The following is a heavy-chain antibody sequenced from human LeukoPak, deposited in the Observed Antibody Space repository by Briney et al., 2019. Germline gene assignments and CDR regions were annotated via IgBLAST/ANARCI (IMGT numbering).Heavy chain of an antibody. CDR3: ARFVEMATITAFDI. CDR1: GYTFTGYY. V-gene: IGHV1-2*02. CDR2: INPNSGGT. Sequence: ASVKVSCKASGYTFTGYYMHWVRQAPGQGLEWMGWINPNSGGTNYAQKFQGRVTLTRDTSISTAYMELSRLRSDDTAVYYCARFVEMATITAFDIWGQGTMVTVSS. J-gene: IGHJ3*02. D-gene: IGHD5-24*01.